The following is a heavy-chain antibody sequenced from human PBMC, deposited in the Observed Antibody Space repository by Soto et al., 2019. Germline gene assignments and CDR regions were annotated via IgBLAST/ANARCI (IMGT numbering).Heavy chain of an antibody. Sequence: QVQMVESGGGLVQPGRSLRLTCTASGFNFNRFAIHWVRQAPGKGLEWVAVISYDGNNEYVAVPLRDRFANSRDKSQNTGRLQIDAVSGEERGQIYRGRRPPPPYWPGTEDHWGQGSLVIVSS. V-gene: IGHV3-30*09. J-gene: IGHJ4*02. CDR2: ISYDGNNE. CDR3: GRRPPPPYWPGTEDH. CDR1: GFNFNRFA. D-gene: IGHD1-1*01.